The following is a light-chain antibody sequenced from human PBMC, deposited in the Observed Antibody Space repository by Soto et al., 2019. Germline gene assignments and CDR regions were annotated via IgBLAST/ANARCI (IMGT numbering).Light chain of an antibody. J-gene: IGLJ2*01. CDR2: TNN. V-gene: IGLV1-47*02. CDR3: AAWDDGLRGSYII. Sequence: QSALAQPPSASGTPGQRVTISCSGSSSNIGSNYVYWFQQLPGTAPKLLIHTNNQRPSGVPDRFSGSKSGTSASLAISGLRSEDEADYHCAAWDDGLRGSYIIFGGGTKLTVL. CDR1: SSNIGSNY.